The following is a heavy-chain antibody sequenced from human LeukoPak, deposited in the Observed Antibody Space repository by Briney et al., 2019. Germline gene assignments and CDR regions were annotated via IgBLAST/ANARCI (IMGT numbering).Heavy chain of an antibody. CDR1: GFTFSDYY. Sequence: GGSLRLSCAASGFTFSDYYMSWIRRAPGKGLEWVSYISSSGSTIYYADSVKGRFTISRDNAENSLYLQMNSLRAEDTAVYYCARDYYDSSGYYYGLDYWGQGTLVTVSS. D-gene: IGHD3-22*01. CDR2: ISSSGSTI. V-gene: IGHV3-11*01. J-gene: IGHJ4*02. CDR3: ARDYYDSSGYYYGLDY.